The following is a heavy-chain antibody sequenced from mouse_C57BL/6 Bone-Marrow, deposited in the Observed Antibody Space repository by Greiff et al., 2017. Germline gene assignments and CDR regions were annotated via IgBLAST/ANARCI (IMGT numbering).Heavy chain of an antibody. Sequence: QVQLQQPGPGLVQPSQSLSITCTVSGFSLTSYGVHWVRQSPGKGLEWLGVIWSGGSTDYNAAFISRLSISKDNSKSQVFFKMNSLQADDTAIYYCARLYDWYFDVWGTGTTVTVSS. CDR2: IWSGGST. CDR3: ARLYDWYFDV. D-gene: IGHD1-1*01. CDR1: GFSLTSYG. J-gene: IGHJ1*03. V-gene: IGHV2-2*01.